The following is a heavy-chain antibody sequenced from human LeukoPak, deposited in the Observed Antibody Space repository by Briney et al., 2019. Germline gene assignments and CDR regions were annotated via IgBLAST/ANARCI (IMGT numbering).Heavy chain of an antibody. CDR1: GFTFSSYS. V-gene: IGHV3-21*01. D-gene: IGHD6-13*01. CDR3: ALDPRGVAAAGISDY. J-gene: IGHJ4*02. CDR2: ISSSSSYI. Sequence: GGSLRLSCAVSGFTFSSYSMNWVRQAPGKGLEWVSSISSSSSYIYYADSVKGRFTISRDNAKNSLYLQMNGLRAEDTAVYYCALDPRGVAAAGISDYWGQGTLVTVSS.